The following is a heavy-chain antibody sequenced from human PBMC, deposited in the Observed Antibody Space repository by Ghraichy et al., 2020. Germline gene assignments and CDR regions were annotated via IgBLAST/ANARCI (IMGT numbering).Heavy chain of an antibody. D-gene: IGHD3-10*01. CDR1: GYTFTGYY. J-gene: IGHJ5*02. V-gene: IGHV1-2*04. Sequence: ASVKVSCKASGYTFTGYYMHWVRQAPGQGLEWMGWINPNSGGTNYAQKFQGWVTMTRDTSISTAYMELSRLRSDDTAVYYCARDLGYGSGNWFDPWGQGTLVTVSS. CDR3: ARDLGYGSGNWFDP. CDR2: INPNSGGT.